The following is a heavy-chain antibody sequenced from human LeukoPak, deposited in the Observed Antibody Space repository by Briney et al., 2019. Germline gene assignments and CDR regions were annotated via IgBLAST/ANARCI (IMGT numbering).Heavy chain of an antibody. V-gene: IGHV1-3*01. CDR1: GYIFTTYA. D-gene: IGHD3-10*01. CDR2: INADDGNT. Sequence: ASVTVSCTTSGYIFTTYAIHWVRQAPGRGLEWMGLINADDGNTRYSQKLQGRVTMTTDTSTSTAYMELRSLRSDDTAVYCCARDWYYYGSGSSYYYGMDVWGQGTTVTVSS. J-gene: IGHJ6*02. CDR3: ARDWYYYGSGSSYYYGMDV.